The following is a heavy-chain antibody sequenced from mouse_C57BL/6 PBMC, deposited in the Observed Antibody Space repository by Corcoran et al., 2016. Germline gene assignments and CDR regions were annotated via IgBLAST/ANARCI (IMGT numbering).Heavy chain of an antibody. CDR3: ARENDGYYGAY. CDR1: GYTFTDYN. V-gene: IGHV1-18*01. CDR2: INPNNGGT. D-gene: IGHD2-3*01. J-gene: IGHJ3*01. Sequence: EVQLQQSGPELVKPGASVKIPCKASGYTFTDYNMDWVKQSHGKSLEWIGDINPNNGGTIYNQKFKGKATLTVDKSSSTAYMELRSLTSEDTAVYYCARENDGYYGAYWGQGTLVTVSA.